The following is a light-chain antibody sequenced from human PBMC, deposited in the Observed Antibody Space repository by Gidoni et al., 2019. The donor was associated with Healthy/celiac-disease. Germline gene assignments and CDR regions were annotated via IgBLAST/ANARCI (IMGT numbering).Light chain of an antibody. Sequence: DIQMTQSPSSLSASVGDRVTITCRASQSISSYLNWYQQKPGKAPKLLIYAASSLQSGVPSRFSGSGSGTDFTLTISSLPPEAFATYSCQQSYSTPFTFGQGTKLEIK. J-gene: IGKJ2*01. CDR3: QQSYSTPFT. CDR2: AAS. V-gene: IGKV1-39*01. CDR1: QSISSY.